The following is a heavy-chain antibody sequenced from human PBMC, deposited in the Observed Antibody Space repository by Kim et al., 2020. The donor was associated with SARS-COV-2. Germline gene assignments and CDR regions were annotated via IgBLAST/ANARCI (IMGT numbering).Heavy chain of an antibody. CDR3: AKTGALRGDVLTWFDP. Sequence: SETLSLTCTVSGGSISTTYYYWGWVRQPPGKGLEWIGSIYYSGSTYFNPSLKSRVTISVDSSKNQFSLKLTSVTAADTAVYYCAKTGALRGDVLTWFDP. J-gene: IGHJ5*02. D-gene: IGHD3-10*01. CDR1: GGSISTTYYY. V-gene: IGHV4-39*01. CDR2: IYYSGST.